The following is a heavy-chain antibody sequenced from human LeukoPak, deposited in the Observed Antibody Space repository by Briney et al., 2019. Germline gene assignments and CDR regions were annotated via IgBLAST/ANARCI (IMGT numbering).Heavy chain of an antibody. V-gene: IGHV3-23*01. D-gene: IGHD3-10*01. CDR3: AKDRYYGRTASDY. Sequence: GGTLRLSCAASGFTFSSYAMSWVRQAPGKGLEWVSAISGSGGSTYYAASVKGRFTISRDNSKNTLYLQMNSLRAEDTAVYYCAKDRYYGRTASDYWGQGTLVTISS. J-gene: IGHJ4*02. CDR1: GFTFSSYA. CDR2: ISGSGGST.